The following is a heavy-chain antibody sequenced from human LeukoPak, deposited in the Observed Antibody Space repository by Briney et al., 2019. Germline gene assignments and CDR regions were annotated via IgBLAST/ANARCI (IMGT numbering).Heavy chain of an antibody. J-gene: IGHJ5*02. Sequence: SETLSLTCTVSGGSVSAYYWNWIRQPPGKGLEWIGYIYRTGITSYNPSLKSRVNISIDTSKNQFSLNLNSVTAADTAVYYSARAPSDWGATNWFDPWGQATLVTVS. D-gene: IGHD1-26*01. CDR2: IYRTGIT. CDR1: GGSVSAYY. V-gene: IGHV4-59*02. CDR3: ARAPSDWGATNWFDP.